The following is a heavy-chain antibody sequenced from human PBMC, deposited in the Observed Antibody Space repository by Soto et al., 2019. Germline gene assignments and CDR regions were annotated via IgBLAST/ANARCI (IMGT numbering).Heavy chain of an antibody. J-gene: IGHJ6*02. Sequence: PGGSLRLSCAASGFTFSSYAMSWVRQAPGKGLEWVSAISGSGGSTYYADSVKGRFTISRDNSKNTLYLQMNSLRAEDTAVYYCALTPAPRFWAGMDVWGQGTTVTVSS. D-gene: IGHD2-2*01. CDR1: GFTFSSYA. CDR3: ALTPAPRFWAGMDV. CDR2: ISGSGGST. V-gene: IGHV3-23*01.